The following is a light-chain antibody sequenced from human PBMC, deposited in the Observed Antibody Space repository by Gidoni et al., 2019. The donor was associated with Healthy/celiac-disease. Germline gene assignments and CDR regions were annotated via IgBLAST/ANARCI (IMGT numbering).Light chain of an antibody. J-gene: IGKJ2*01. CDR1: QSLLHSDGKSY. Sequence: DIVMTHTPFSLSVTPGQPASTTCKSSQSLLHSDGKSYLYWYLQKPGQPPQLLIYEVSNRFSGVPDRLSVSGSGTDLELKISRIEAEDVGVDNCMQSMQLPPTDTFGQGTKLEIK. CDR2: EVS. CDR3: MQSMQLPPTDT. V-gene: IGKV2D-29*01.